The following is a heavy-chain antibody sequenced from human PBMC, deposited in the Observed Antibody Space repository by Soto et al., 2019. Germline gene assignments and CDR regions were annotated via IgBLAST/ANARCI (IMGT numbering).Heavy chain of an antibody. V-gene: IGHV4-59*01. CDR1: GGSISSYY. CDR2: IYYSGST. Sequence: SETLSLTCTVSGGSISSYYWSWIRQPPGKGLEWIGYIYYSGSTNYNPSLKSRVTISVDTSKNQFSLKLSSVTAADTAVYYCARLPYYDFWSGYLDYYYYVDVWGKGTTVSVSS. D-gene: IGHD3-3*01. J-gene: IGHJ6*03. CDR3: ARLPYYDFWSGYLDYYYYVDV.